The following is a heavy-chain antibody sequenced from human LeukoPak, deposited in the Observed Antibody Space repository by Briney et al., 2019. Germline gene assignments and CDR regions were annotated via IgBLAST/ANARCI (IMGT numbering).Heavy chain of an antibody. CDR1: GDTFSDNY. D-gene: IGHD6-13*01. Sequence: ASVKVSCKASGDTFSDNYIHWVRQAPGQGLEWMGRINPNSGGTNYAQKFQGWVTMTRDTSISTAYMELSRLRSDDTAVYYCARVSEYSSSWYEGLGYYYYGMDVWGQGTTVTVSS. J-gene: IGHJ6*02. CDR2: INPNSGGT. CDR3: ARVSEYSSSWYEGLGYYYYGMDV. V-gene: IGHV1-2*04.